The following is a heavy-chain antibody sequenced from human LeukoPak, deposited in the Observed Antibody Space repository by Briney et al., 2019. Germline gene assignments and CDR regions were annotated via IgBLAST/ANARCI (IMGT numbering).Heavy chain of an antibody. V-gene: IGHV4-59*01. CDR3: ASQTFSSGWYSVDN. CDR2: IYYSGST. Sequence: SETLSLTCTVSGGSISSYYWSWIRQPPGKGLEWIGYIYYSGSTNYNPSLKSRVTISVDTSKNQFSLKLSSVTAAATAVYYCASQTFSSGWYSVDNWGQGTLVTVSS. J-gene: IGHJ4*02. CDR1: GGSISSYY. D-gene: IGHD6-19*01.